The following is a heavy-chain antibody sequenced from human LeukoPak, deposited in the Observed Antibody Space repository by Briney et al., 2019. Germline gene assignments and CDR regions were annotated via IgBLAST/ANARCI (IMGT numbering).Heavy chain of an antibody. V-gene: IGHV1-46*01. Sequence: ASVKVSCKASGYTFTSYYMHWVRQAPGQGLEWMGIINPSGGSTSYAQKFQGRVTMTRDTSTSTVYMELSSLRSEDTAVYYCARDSRYFGLSYDAFDIWGQGKMVTVSS. CDR3: ARDSRYFGLSYDAFDI. D-gene: IGHD3-9*01. J-gene: IGHJ3*02. CDR2: INPSGGST. CDR1: GYTFTSYY.